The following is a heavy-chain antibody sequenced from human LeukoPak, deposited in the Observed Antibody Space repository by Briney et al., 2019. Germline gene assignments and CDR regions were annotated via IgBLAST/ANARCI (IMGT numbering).Heavy chain of an antibody. CDR2: ISSSSDTI. J-gene: IGHJ5*02. CDR1: GFTFSSYS. Sequence: HPGGSLRLSCAASGFTFSSYSMHWVRQAPGKGLEWVSYISSSSDTIYYADSVKGRFTISRDNAKNSLYLQMNGLRDEDTAVYYCARAMVRGVIPWGQGSLVTVSS. CDR3: ARAMVRGVIP. V-gene: IGHV3-48*02. D-gene: IGHD3-10*01.